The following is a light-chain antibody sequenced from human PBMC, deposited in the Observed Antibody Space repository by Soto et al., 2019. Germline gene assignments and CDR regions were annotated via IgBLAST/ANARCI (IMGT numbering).Light chain of an antibody. CDR2: GVS. Sequence: QSALTQPASVSGSPGQSITISCTGTSSDIGGYNYVSWYQQHPGKAPKLMIYGVSNRPLGVSGRFSGSKSGNTASLTISGLQAEDEADYYCNSYRSSITPVVFGGGTKLTVL. CDR1: SSDIGGYNY. V-gene: IGLV2-14*01. J-gene: IGLJ2*01. CDR3: NSYRSSITPVV.